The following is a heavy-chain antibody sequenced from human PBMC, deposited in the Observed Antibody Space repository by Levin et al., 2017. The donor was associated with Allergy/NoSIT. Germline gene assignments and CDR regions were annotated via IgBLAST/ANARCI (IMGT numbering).Heavy chain of an antibody. V-gene: IGHV3-23*01. CDR2: ISGKGDTT. D-gene: IGHD3-10*01. CDR1: GFTFSSYA. J-gene: IGHJ4*02. CDR3: AKVWFGELLPFDY. Sequence: GESLKISCAASGFTFSSYAMSWVRQAPGKGLEWVSLISGKGDTTYYADSVKGRFTISRDNSKNTLSLQMISLRVEDTAVYYCAKVWFGELLPFDYWGQGTLVTVSS.